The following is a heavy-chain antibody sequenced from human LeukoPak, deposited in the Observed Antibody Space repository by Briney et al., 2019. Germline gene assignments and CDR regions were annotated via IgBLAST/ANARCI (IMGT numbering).Heavy chain of an antibody. D-gene: IGHD3-22*01. CDR3: ARDSSGYYKLDY. J-gene: IGHJ4*02. CDR2: IYYTGST. CDR1: GGSITSGGYY. V-gene: IGHV4-31*03. Sequence: PSQTLSLTCTVSGGSITSGGYYWSWIRQHPGKGLEWIGYIYYTGSTYYNPSPKSRVTISVDTSENQFSLKLSSVTAADTAVYYCARDSSGYYKLDYWGQGTLVTVSS.